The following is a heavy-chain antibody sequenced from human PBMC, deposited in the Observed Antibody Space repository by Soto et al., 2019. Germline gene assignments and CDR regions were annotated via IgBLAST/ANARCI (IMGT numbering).Heavy chain of an antibody. CDR1: GFSFSDYA. J-gene: IGHJ5*01. Sequence: EVHLLESGGALVQPGGSLTLSCAASGFSFSDYAMSWVRQAPGKGLEWVSSISRTGDSAYYADSVKGRFAISRDRCNDRLSLQMISLRVEDTAVYYCAKGPDGSGYYHNWFDSWGQGTLITVSS. CDR3: AKGPDGSGYYHNWFDS. CDR2: ISRTGDSA. D-gene: IGHD3-22*01. V-gene: IGHV3-23*01.